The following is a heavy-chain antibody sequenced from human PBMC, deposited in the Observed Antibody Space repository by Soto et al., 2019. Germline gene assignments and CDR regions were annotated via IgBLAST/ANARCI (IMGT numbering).Heavy chain of an antibody. V-gene: IGHV3-73*01. CDR1: GFTFSGSA. J-gene: IGHJ4*02. CDR3: TSGYYDSSGPN. D-gene: IGHD3-22*01. Sequence: GGSLRLSCAASGFTFSGSAMHWVRQASGKGLEWVGRIRTKAHSYETDYSESVKGRFTISRDDSNNSAYLQMNSLKTEGTAVYYCTSGYYDSSGPNWGQGTLVTVSS. CDR2: IRTKAHSYET.